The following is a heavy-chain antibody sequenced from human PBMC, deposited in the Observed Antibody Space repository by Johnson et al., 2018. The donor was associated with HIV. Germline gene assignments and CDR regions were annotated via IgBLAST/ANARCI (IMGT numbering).Heavy chain of an antibody. V-gene: IGHV3-30*04. J-gene: IGHJ3*02. CDR1: GSTFSSYA. Sequence: QVQLVESGGGVVQPGRSLRLSCAASGSTFSSYAMHWVRQAPGKGLEWVAIISYDGSYNFYADSVTVRFPIYRDNSKHTLYLQMNSLRAEDTAVYYCARDRSLWFRELWPRDAFDIWGQGTMVTVSS. CDR2: ISYDGSYN. CDR3: ARDRSLWFRELWPRDAFDI. D-gene: IGHD3-10*01.